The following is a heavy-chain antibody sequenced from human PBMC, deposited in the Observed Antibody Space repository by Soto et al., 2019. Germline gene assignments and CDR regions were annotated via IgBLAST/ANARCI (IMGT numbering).Heavy chain of an antibody. J-gene: IGHJ4*02. V-gene: IGHV3-48*02. Sequence: GGSLRLSCAASGFTFSSYSMNWVCQAPGKGLEWVSYISSSSSTIYYADSVKGRFTISRDNAKNSLYLQMNSLRDEDTAVYYCAREYWDYYDSSGYKCFDYWGQGPLVTVSS. CDR2: ISSSSSTI. CDR1: GFTFSSYS. D-gene: IGHD3-22*01. CDR3: AREYWDYYDSSGYKCFDY.